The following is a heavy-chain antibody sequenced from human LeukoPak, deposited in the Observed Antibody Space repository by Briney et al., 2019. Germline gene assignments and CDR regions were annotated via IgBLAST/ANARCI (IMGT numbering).Heavy chain of an antibody. D-gene: IGHD3-16*01. V-gene: IGHV3-23*01. CDR1: GFTFSSYA. CDR3: AKRIGGVNSFDH. Sequence: GGSLRLSCAGSGFTFSSYAMSWVRQAPGKGLEWVSVISGSSDTTYYADSVKGRFIISRDNSMNTLYLQMNSLRAEDTAVYYCAKRIGGVNSFDHWGQGTLVTVSS. J-gene: IGHJ4*02. CDR2: ISGSSDTT.